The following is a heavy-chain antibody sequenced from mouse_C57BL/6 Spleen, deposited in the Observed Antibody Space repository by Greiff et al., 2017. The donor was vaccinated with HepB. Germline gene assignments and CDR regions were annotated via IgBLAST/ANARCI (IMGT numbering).Heavy chain of an antibody. V-gene: IGHV1-54*01. J-gene: IGHJ2*01. D-gene: IGHD2-4*01. CDR3: ARHKYDYDGGYYFDY. CDR2: INPGSGSI. Sequence: QVQLQQSGAELVRPGTSVKVSCKASGYAFTNYLIEWVKQRPGQGLEWIGVINPGSGSIKYNEKFKDKATLTADKSSSTVYMELSRLTSEDSAVYFCARHKYDYDGGYYFDYWGQGTTLTVSS. CDR1: GYAFTNYL.